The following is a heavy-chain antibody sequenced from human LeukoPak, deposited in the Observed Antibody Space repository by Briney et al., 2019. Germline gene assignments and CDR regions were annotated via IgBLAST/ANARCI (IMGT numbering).Heavy chain of an antibody. CDR2: ISYDGSNK. V-gene: IGHV3-30*18. CDR3: AKTGRVRTMIVVVRDYGMDV. J-gene: IGHJ6*02. CDR1: GFTFSSYG. Sequence: PGGSLRLSCAASGFTFSSYGMHWVRRAPGKGLEWVAVISYDGSNKYYADSVKGRFTISRDNSKNTLYLQMNSLRAEDTAVYYCAKTGRVRTMIVVVRDYGMDVWGQGTTVTVSS. D-gene: IGHD3-22*01.